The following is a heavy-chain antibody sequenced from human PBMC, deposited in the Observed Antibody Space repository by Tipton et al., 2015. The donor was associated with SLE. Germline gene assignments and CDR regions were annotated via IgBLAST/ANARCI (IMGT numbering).Heavy chain of an antibody. J-gene: IGHJ5*02. CDR1: GGSVSSGGYY. D-gene: IGHD1-26*01. CDR2: IYNSGGT. V-gene: IGHV4-31*03. Sequence: TLSLTCTVSGGSVSSGGYYWSWIRQHPGKGLEWIGYIYNSGGTDYSPSLKSRVTISADTSKNQFSLKLSSVTAADTAVYYCARESGDLWGQGTLVTVST. CDR3: ARESGDL.